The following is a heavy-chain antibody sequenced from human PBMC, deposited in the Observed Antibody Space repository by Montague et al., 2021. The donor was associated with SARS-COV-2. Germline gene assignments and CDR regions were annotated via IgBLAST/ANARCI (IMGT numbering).Heavy chain of an antibody. CDR1: RGSFSGFF. CDR3: ARGRPVRGTLRHFECLTSGAIDI. D-gene: IGHD3-16*01. J-gene: IGHJ3*02. Sequence: SETLSLTCAVYRGSFSGFFWAWIRQAPGKGLEWIGEITDEGKTNYSPSLKARVAMSVDKSKNQISLALRSVTAADTAVYYCARGRPVRGTLRHFECLTSGAIDIWGQGTLVTVSS. CDR2: ITDEGKT. V-gene: IGHV4-34*01.